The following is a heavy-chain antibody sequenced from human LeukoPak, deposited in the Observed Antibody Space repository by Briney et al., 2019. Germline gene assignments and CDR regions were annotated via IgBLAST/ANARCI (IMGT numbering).Heavy chain of an antibody. CDR1: GFTFSSYA. D-gene: IGHD6-19*01. CDR3: AKAPVGYSSGWYDY. Sequence: PGGSLRLSCAASGFTFSSYAMSWVRQAPGKGLEWVSAISGSGGGTYYADSVKGRFTISRDNSKSTLYLQMNSLRAEDTAVYYCAKAPVGYSSGWYDYWGQGTLVTVSS. CDR2: ISGSGGGT. J-gene: IGHJ4*02. V-gene: IGHV3-23*01.